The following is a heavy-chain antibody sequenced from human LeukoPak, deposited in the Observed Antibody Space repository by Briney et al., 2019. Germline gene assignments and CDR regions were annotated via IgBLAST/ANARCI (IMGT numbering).Heavy chain of an antibody. CDR3: ARRRIVGATGVYFDN. D-gene: IGHD1-26*01. V-gene: IGHV4-59*08. CDR2: IYYSGST. Sequence: SETLSLTCAVYGGSFSGYYWSWIRRPPGKGLEWIGYIYYSGSTNYNPSLKSRVTISVDTSKNQFSLKLSSVTAADTAVYYCARRRIVGATGVYFDNWGQGTLVTVSS. J-gene: IGHJ4*02. CDR1: GGSFSGYY.